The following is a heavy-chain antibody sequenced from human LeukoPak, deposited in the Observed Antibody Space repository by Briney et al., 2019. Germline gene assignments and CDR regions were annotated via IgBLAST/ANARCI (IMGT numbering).Heavy chain of an antibody. J-gene: IGHJ3*02. CDR2: ITGTGST. CDR3: AKSTVTTTAAYDI. V-gene: IGHV3-23*01. D-gene: IGHD4-17*01. CDR1: GFTFNNFA. Sequence: GGSLRLSCAASGFTFNNFAMNWVRQAPGKGLEWVSAITGTGSTYYADSVRGRFTISRDISTAILFLQMSSLRGEDTALYYCAKSTVTTTAAYDIWGRGTVVTISS.